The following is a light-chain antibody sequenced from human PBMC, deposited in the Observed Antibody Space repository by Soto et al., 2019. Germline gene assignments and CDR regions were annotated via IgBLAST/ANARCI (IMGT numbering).Light chain of an antibody. CDR2: GAS. CDR3: QQYQNLWT. J-gene: IGKJ1*01. Sequence: EIVMTQSPATLSVSPGERATLSCRASQSVSSNLAWYQQKPGQPPRLIIYGASTTATCIQARFSSSGSGTEFILIITGLQYEDVGVYCRQQYQNLWTFGQGTKVDIK. CDR1: QSVSSN. V-gene: IGKV3-15*01.